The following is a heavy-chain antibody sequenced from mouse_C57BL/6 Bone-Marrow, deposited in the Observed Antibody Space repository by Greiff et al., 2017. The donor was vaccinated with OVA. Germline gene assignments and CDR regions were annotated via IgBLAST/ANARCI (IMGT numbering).Heavy chain of an antibody. CDR1: GYTFTDYE. CDR3: TRGYSNYYAMDY. V-gene: IGHV1-15*01. CDR2: IDPETGGN. J-gene: IGHJ4*01. D-gene: IGHD2-5*01. Sequence: QVQLQQSGAELVRPGASVTLSCKASGYTFTDYEMHWVKQTPVHGMEWIGAIDPETGGNAYKQKFKSKAILTADKSSSTAYMELRSLTSEDSAVYYCTRGYSNYYAMDYWGQGTSVTVSS.